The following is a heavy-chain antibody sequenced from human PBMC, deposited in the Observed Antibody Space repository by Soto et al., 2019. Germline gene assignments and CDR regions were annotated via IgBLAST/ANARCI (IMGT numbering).Heavy chain of an antibody. J-gene: IGHJ5*02. CDR1: RNCLTELS. CDR2: YDLEKGET. Sequence: XSGKVTCKVTRNCLTELSIDWVRRAPGEGLEWMGGYDLEKGETIYAQKFQGRVTMTEDSPADTPYMQLRSLRSEDTAVYYCAIAVGRRNQFDLWGQGTMVTVSS. V-gene: IGHV1-24*01. CDR3: AIAVGRRNQFDL. D-gene: IGHD3-3*01.